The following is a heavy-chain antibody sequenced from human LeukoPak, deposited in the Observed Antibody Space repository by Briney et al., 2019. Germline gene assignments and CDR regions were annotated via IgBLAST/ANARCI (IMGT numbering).Heavy chain of an antibody. CDR2: IIPILGIA. CDR1: GGTFSSYA. J-gene: IGHJ6*02. V-gene: IGHV1-69*04. Sequence: SVKVSCKASGGTFSSYAISWVRQAPGQGLEWMGRIIPILGIANYAQKFQGRDTITADKSTSTAYMELSSLRSEDTAVYYCARDAVPGLRFLEWLSVMRGFYGMDVWGQGTTVTVSS. CDR3: ARDAVPGLRFLEWLSVMRGFYGMDV. D-gene: IGHD3-3*01.